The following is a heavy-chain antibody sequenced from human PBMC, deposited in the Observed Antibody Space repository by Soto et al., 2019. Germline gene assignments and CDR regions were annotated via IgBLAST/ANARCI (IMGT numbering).Heavy chain of an antibody. CDR2: TYYRSKWYY. J-gene: IGHJ6*02. V-gene: IGHV6-1*01. CDR3: VRDCTNGICTYGMDV. CDR1: GESVSSNSAA. D-gene: IGHD2-8*01. Sequence: PSQTLSLTCAISGESVSSNSAAWIWIRQSPSRGLEWLGRTYYRSKWYYDYAPSVKGRITIKPDTSKNQFSLQLNSVTPEDTAVYYCVRDCTNGICTYGMDVWGRGTTVTVSS.